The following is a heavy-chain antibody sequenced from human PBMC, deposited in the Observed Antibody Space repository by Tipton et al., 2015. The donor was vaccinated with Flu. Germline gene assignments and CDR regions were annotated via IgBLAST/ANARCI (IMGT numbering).Heavy chain of an antibody. V-gene: IGHV3-21*01. J-gene: IGHJ1*01. D-gene: IGHD3-3*01. CDR3: ARAAFLEWTYH. Sequence: SLRLSCAASGFTFSSYSMNWVRQAPGKGLEWVSSISSSSSYIYYADSVKGRFTISRDNAKNSLYLQMNSLRAEDTAVYYCARAAFLEWTYHWGQGTLVTVSS. CDR1: GFTFSSYS. CDR2: ISSSSSYI.